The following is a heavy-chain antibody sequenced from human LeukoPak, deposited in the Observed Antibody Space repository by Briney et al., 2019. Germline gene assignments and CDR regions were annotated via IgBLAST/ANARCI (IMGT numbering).Heavy chain of an antibody. Sequence: GGSLRLSCAASGFIFSSYWMSWVRQAPGKGLEWVANIKEDGSEKYYVDSVKGRFTISRDNAKNSLYLQTNSLRAEDTAVYYCAKGPAAGLGNYWGQGTLVTVSS. D-gene: IGHD6-13*01. V-gene: IGHV3-7*03. CDR1: GFIFSSYW. CDR3: AKGPAAGLGNY. CDR2: IKEDGSEK. J-gene: IGHJ4*02.